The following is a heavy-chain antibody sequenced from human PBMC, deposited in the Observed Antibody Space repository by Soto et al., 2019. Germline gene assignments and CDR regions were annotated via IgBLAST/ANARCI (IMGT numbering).Heavy chain of an antibody. CDR2: MQPSTGRT. CDR1: GYSFTSLD. Sequence: ASVKVSCKASGYSFTSLDINWVRQTAGQGLEWMGWMQPSTGRTGYAQKFQGRVTISADKSISTAYLQWSSLKASDTAMYYCARRSDYDFWSGYYSLDYWGQGTLVTVSS. D-gene: IGHD3-3*01. J-gene: IGHJ4*02. CDR3: ARRSDYDFWSGYYSLDY. V-gene: IGHV1-8*01.